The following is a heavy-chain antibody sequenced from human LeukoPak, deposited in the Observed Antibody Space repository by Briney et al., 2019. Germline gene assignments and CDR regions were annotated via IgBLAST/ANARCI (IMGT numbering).Heavy chain of an antibody. V-gene: IGHV1-18*04. Sequence: GASVKGSCTASGYTFTISGTSSARQATGQGRAWRGWITSYNGNTKYAPKRPGRVTMTTDTSTSTAYMELRSLRSDDTAVYYCARDTDILTGYSSDAFDIWGQGTMVTVSS. CDR3: ARDTDILTGYSSDAFDI. CDR2: ITSYNGNT. CDR1: GYTFTISG. D-gene: IGHD3-9*01. J-gene: IGHJ3*02.